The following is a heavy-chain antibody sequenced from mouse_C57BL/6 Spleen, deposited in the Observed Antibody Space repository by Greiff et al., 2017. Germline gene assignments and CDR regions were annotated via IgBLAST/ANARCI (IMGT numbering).Heavy chain of an antibody. J-gene: IGHJ4*01. CDR2: IRSKSNNYAT. Sequence: EVMLVESGGGLVQPKGSLKLSCAASGFSFNTYAMNWVRQAPGKGLEWVARIRSKSNNYATYYVDSVKDRFTISRDDSESMLYLQMNNLKTEDTAMYYCVRLESNYVYYAMDYWGQGTSVTVSS. D-gene: IGHD2-5*01. CDR1: GFSFNTYA. CDR3: VRLESNYVYYAMDY. V-gene: IGHV10-1*01.